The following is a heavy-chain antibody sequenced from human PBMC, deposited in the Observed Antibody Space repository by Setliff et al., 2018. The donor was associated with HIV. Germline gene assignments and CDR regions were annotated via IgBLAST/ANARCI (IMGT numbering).Heavy chain of an antibody. CDR2: IFSSGST. Sequence: SETLSLTCTVSGYSISSHYWSWIRQPPGKELEWIGYIFSSGSTTYNPSLKSRVTISIDTSKNQFSLRLSSVTAADTAVYYCAREVRVVLPAAASGNYYYYYMDVWGKGTTVTVS. D-gene: IGHD2-2*01. J-gene: IGHJ6*03. V-gene: IGHV4-59*11. CDR3: AREVRVVLPAAASGNYYYYYMDV. CDR1: GYSISSHY.